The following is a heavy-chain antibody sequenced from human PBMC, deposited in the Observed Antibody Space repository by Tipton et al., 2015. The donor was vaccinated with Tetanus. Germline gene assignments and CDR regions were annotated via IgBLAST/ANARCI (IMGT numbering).Heavy chain of an antibody. D-gene: IGHD3-9*01. CDR1: GDSMTRYY. CDR2: IFASVST. Sequence: TLSLTCTVSGDSMTRYYWSWIRQPPGKGLEWISYIFASVSTNYNPALTSRLTISVDTSKTQFSLELSSVTAADTAVYYCARHSSLKALNYWGQGTLVTASS. J-gene: IGHJ4*02. CDR3: ARHSSLKALNY. V-gene: IGHV4-4*08.